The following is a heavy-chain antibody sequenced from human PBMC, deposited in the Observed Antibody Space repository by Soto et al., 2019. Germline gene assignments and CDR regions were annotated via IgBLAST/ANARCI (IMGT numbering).Heavy chain of an antibody. D-gene: IGHD2-2*01. CDR1: GGSISIGGYS. J-gene: IGHJ4*02. CDR3: ARPHRARYPAEV. Sequence: SEPLSLTCAVSGGSISIGGYSWSWIRQPPGKGLEWIGYIYHSGSTYYNPSLKSRVTISVDRSKNQFSLKLSSVTAADTAVYYGARPHRARYPAEVWGQGTLVTV. CDR2: IYHSGST. V-gene: IGHV4-30-2*01.